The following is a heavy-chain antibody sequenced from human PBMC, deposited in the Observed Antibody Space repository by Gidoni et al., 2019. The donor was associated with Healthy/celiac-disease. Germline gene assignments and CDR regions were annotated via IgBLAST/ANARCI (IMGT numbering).Heavy chain of an antibody. CDR1: GSTFSRYA. V-gene: IGHV3-23*01. D-gene: IGHD6-13*01. Sequence: EVQLLESGGGLVQPGGSLRLSCAASGSTFSRYAMSWVRQAPGKGLAWVAAISGSGGSTYYADSVKGRFTISRDNSKNTLYLQMNSLRAEDTAVYYCARGGIRDWFDPWGQGTLVTVSS. CDR3: ARGGIRDWFDP. J-gene: IGHJ5*02. CDR2: ISGSGGST.